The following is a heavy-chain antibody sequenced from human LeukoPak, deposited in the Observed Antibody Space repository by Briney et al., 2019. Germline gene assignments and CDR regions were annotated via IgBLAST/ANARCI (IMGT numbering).Heavy chain of an antibody. J-gene: IGHJ5*02. CDR1: GGSFSGYH. D-gene: IGHD3-9*01. CDR2: INHSGST. Sequence: SETLSLTCAVYGGSFSGYHWSWIRQPPGKGLEWIGEINHSGSTNYNPSLKSRVTISVDTSKNQFSLKLSSVAAADTAVYYCARGEYYDILTGSNWFDPWGQGTLVTVSS. CDR3: ARGEYYDILTGSNWFDP. V-gene: IGHV4-34*01.